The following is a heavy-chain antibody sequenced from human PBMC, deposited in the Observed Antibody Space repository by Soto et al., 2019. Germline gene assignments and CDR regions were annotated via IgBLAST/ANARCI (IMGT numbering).Heavy chain of an antibody. CDR1: GFTFSSYA. CDR3: ARDGGAY. CDR2: MSYDGSNK. D-gene: IGHD3-10*01. J-gene: IGHJ4*02. Sequence: QVQLVESGGGVVQPGRSLRLSCAASGFTFSSYAMHWVRRAPGKGLEWMAVMSYDGSNKYYADSVKGRFTISRDNSKNAPYLQMNSLRPEGIALYYCARDGGAYWGQGTLLIVA. V-gene: IGHV3-30-3*01.